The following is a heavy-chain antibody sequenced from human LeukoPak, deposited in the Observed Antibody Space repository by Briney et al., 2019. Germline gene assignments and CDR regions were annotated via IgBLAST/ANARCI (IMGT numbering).Heavy chain of an antibody. V-gene: IGHV1-46*01. CDR1: GYTFTSYY. CDR2: INPSGGST. Sequence: ASVTVSCKASGYTFTSYYMHWVRQAPGQGLEWMGIINPSGGSTNYAQKFQGRVTMTRDTSTSTVYMELSSLRSEDTAVYYCARDQGEGDSSGYYYSDAFDIWGQGTMVTVSS. D-gene: IGHD3-22*01. CDR3: ARDQGEGDSSGYYYSDAFDI. J-gene: IGHJ3*02.